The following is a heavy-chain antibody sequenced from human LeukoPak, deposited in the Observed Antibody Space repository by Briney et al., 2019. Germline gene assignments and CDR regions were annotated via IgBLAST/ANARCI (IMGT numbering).Heavy chain of an antibody. CDR2: ISSSSSYI. CDR1: GFTFSSYS. J-gene: IGHJ4*02. Sequence: GGSLRLSCAASGFTFSSYSMNWVRQAPGKGLEWVSSISSSSSYIYYADSVKGRFTISRDNAKNSLYLQMNSLRAEDTAVYHCARDGAASGWYVPVVDYWGQGTLVTVSS. CDR3: ARDGAASGWYVPVVDY. V-gene: IGHV3-21*01. D-gene: IGHD6-19*01.